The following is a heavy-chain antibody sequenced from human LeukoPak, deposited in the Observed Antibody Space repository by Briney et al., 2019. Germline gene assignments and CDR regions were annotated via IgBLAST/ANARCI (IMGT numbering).Heavy chain of an antibody. D-gene: IGHD1-26*01. V-gene: IGHV3-30-3*01. CDR2: ISYDGSNK. CDR1: GFTFSSYA. CDR3: ARDKGGSYLGPAAFDI. Sequence: GGSQRLSCAASGFTFSSYAMHWVRQATGEGVEWVADISYDGSNKYYADSVKGRFTISRDNSKNTLYLQMNSLRAEDTAVYYCARDKGGSYLGPAAFDIWGQGTMVTVSS. J-gene: IGHJ3*02.